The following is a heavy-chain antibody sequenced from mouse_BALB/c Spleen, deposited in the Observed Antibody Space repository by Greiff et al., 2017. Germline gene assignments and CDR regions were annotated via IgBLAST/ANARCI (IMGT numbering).Heavy chain of an antibody. CDR1: GYSITSDYA. D-gene: IGHD2-1*01. CDR2: ISYSGST. CDR3: ARGDYGNYGFAY. Sequence: VQLKESGPGLVKPSQSLSLTCTVTGYSITSDYAWNWIRQFPGNKLEWMGYISYSGSTSYNPSLKSRISITRDTSKNQFFLQLNSVTTEDTATYYCARGDYGNYGFAYWGQGTLVTVSA. J-gene: IGHJ3*01. V-gene: IGHV3-2*02.